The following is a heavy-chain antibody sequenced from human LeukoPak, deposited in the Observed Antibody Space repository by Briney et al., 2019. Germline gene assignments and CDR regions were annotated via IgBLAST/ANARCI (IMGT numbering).Heavy chain of an antibody. Sequence: GGSLRLSCAASGFTFSDYYMSWIRQAPGKGLEWVSYISSSGSTIYYADSVKGRFTISGDNAKNSLYLQMNSLRAEDTAVYYCARRYSSSYYFDYWGQGTLVTVSS. V-gene: IGHV3-11*01. CDR1: GFTFSDYY. CDR3: ARRYSSSYYFDY. D-gene: IGHD6-6*01. CDR2: ISSSGSTI. J-gene: IGHJ4*02.